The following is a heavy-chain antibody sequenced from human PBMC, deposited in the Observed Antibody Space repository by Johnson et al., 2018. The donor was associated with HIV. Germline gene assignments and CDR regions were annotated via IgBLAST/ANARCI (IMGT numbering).Heavy chain of an antibody. D-gene: IGHD1-1*01. CDR1: GFTFSSYG. CDR3: AKVGGTTIRRDAFDI. Sequence: QVQLVESGGGVVQPGGSLRLSCAASGFTFSSYGMHWVRQAPGKGLEWVAFIRYDGSNKYYADSVKGRFTISRDNSKNTLYLQMNSLRAEDTAVYYCAKVGGTTIRRDAFDIGGQGTMVTVSS. V-gene: IGHV3-30*02. J-gene: IGHJ3*02. CDR2: IRYDGSNK.